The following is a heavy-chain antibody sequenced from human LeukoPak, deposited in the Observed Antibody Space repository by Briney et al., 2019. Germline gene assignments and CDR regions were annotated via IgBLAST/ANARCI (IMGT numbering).Heavy chain of an antibody. CDR1: GFTLSSYW. V-gene: IGHV3-74*01. CDR2: INSNGRST. J-gene: IGHJ6*03. D-gene: IGHD4/OR15-4a*01. Sequence: PGGSLRLSCAASGFTLSSYWMYWVRQVPGKGLVWVSRINSNGRSTNYADSVKGRFTISRDNAKNTLYLQMNSLRAEDTAVYYCARGGSGANDRYMDAWGKGTTVTVSS. CDR3: ARGGSGANDRYMDA.